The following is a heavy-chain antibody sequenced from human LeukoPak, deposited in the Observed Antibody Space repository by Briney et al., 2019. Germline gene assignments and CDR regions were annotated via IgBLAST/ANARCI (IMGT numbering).Heavy chain of an antibody. D-gene: IGHD6-19*01. CDR1: GFTFSSYS. Sequence: GGSLRLSCAASGFTFSSYSMNWVRQAPGKGLEWVSYIRSGSTTIYYADSVKGRFTISRDNAKNSLYLQMNSLRAEDTAVYYCAREGGSSSAFDYWGQGTLVTVSS. V-gene: IGHV3-48*01. CDR2: IRSGSTTI. J-gene: IGHJ4*02. CDR3: AREGGSSSAFDY.